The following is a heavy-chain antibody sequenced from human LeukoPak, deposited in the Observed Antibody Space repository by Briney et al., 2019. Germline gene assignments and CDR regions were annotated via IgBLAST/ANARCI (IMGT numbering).Heavy chain of an antibody. D-gene: IGHD2-21*01. Sequence: PSETLSLTCAVYGGSFSSYYWSWIRQAPGKGLEWIGEINESGSAKYNPSLKSRVTISVDTSKNQFSLKLTSVTAADTAVYYCARARLAMSDVFDSWGQGTLVTVSS. J-gene: IGHJ4*02. CDR1: GGSFSSYY. CDR3: ARARLAMSDVFDS. V-gene: IGHV4-34*01. CDR2: INESGSA.